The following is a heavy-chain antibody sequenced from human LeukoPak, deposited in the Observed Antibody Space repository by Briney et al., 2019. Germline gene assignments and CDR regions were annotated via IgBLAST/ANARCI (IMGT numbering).Heavy chain of an antibody. Sequence: GGSLRLSCAASGFTFSSYAMSWVRQAPGKGLEWVSAISGSGGSTYYADSVKGRFTISRDNSKNTLYLQMNSLRAEDTAVYYCAKAEREIQLWSSYFDYWGQGTLVTVSS. CDR3: AKAEREIQLWSSYFDY. D-gene: IGHD5-18*01. CDR2: ISGSGGST. V-gene: IGHV3-23*01. J-gene: IGHJ4*02. CDR1: GFTFSSYA.